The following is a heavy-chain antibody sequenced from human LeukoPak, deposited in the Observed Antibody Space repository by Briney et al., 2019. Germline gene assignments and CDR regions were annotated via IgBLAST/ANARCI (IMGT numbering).Heavy chain of an antibody. CDR1: GFTFSSYE. CDR3: ARGHYELWY. Sequence: GGSLRLSCAASGFTFSSYEMNWIRQAPGKGLEWASYISSSSSYTNYADSVKGRFTISRDDAKNSLYLQMNSLRAEDTAVYYCARGHYELWYWGQGTLVTVSS. V-gene: IGHV3-11*06. CDR2: ISSSSSYT. J-gene: IGHJ1*01. D-gene: IGHD3-16*01.